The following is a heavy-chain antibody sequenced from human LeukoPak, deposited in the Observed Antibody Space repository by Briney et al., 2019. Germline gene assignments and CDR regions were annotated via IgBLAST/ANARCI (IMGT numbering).Heavy chain of an antibody. Sequence: ASVKVSCKASGYTFTSYDINWVRQAPGQGLEWMGWISAYNGNTNYAQKLQGRVTMTTDTSTSTVYMELRSLRSDDTAVYYCARDESGSYDYWGQGTLVTVSS. CDR2: ISAYNGNT. D-gene: IGHD1-26*01. CDR3: ARDESGSYDY. V-gene: IGHV1-18*01. J-gene: IGHJ4*02. CDR1: GYTFTSYD.